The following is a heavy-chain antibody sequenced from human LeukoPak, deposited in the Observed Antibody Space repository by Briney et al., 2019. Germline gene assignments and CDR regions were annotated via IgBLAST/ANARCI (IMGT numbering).Heavy chain of an antibody. CDR1: GVSISSYY. V-gene: IGHV4-4*07. CDR2: IHTSGST. Sequence: SETLSLTCTVSGVSISSYYWSWIRQPAGKGLEWIGRIHTSGSTNYNPSLKSRVTMSVDTAKNQFSLKLSSVTAADTALYYCARDKYFYDSRGYLFDYWGQGTLVTVSS. D-gene: IGHD3-22*01. J-gene: IGHJ4*02. CDR3: ARDKYFYDSRGYLFDY.